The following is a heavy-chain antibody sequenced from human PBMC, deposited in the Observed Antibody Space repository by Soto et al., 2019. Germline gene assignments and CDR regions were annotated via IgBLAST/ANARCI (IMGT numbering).Heavy chain of an antibody. V-gene: IGHV4-31*03. Sequence: QVQLQESGPGLVKPSQTLSLTCTVSGGSISSGGYYWSWIRQHPGKGLEWIGYIYYSGSTYYNPXRKSRVTISVXXSXSXYSLKLSSVTAADTAVYYCARDLYGDYGAYYYGMDVWGQGTTVTVSS. CDR3: ARDLYGDYGAYYYGMDV. D-gene: IGHD4-17*01. J-gene: IGHJ6*02. CDR2: IYYSGST. CDR1: GGSISSGGYY.